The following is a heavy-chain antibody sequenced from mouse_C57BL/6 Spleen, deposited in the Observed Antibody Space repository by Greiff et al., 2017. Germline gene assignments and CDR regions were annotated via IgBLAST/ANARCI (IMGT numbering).Heavy chain of an antibody. D-gene: IGHD2-2*01. CDR2: ISSASSTI. CDR3: ARDGYENSFDY. CDR1: GFTFSDYG. Sequence: EVKLVESGGGLVKPGGSLKLSCAASGFTFSDYGMHWVRQAPEKGLEWVAYISSASSTIYYANTVKGRFTISRDNAKNTLFRQMTSLMSEDTAMYYGARDGYENSFDYWGQGTTLTVSS. V-gene: IGHV5-17*01. J-gene: IGHJ2*01.